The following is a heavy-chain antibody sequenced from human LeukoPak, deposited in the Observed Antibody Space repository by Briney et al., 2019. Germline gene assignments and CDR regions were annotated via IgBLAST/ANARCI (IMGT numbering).Heavy chain of an antibody. Sequence: PGGSLRLPCAASGFTVSSNYMNWVRQAPGKGLEWVSVIYSGGTTYYADSVKGRFTISRDNSKNTLYLQINSLRAEDTAVYYCARDPRGSYLGAFDIWGQGTMVTVSS. CDR1: GFTVSSNY. V-gene: IGHV3-66*01. D-gene: IGHD2-21*01. CDR2: IYSGGTT. J-gene: IGHJ3*02. CDR3: ARDPRGSYLGAFDI.